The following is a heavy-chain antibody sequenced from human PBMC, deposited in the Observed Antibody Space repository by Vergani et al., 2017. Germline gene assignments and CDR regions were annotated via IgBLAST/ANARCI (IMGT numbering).Heavy chain of an antibody. V-gene: IGHV4-38-2*02. Sequence: QVQLQESGPGLVKPSETLSLTCTVSGYSISSGYYWGWIRQPPGKGLEWIGSIYHSGSTYYNPSLKSRVTISVDTSKNQFSLKLSSVTAADTAVYYCARGTSLAVLDVWGQGTTVTVSS. CDR2: IYHSGST. D-gene: IGHD6-6*01. CDR1: GYSISSGYY. J-gene: IGHJ6*02. CDR3: ARGTSLAVLDV.